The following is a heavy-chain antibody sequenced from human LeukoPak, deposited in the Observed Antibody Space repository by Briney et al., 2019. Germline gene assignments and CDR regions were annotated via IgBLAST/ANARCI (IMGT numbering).Heavy chain of an antibody. Sequence: PGGSLRLSCAASGFTFSSYEMNWVRQAPGKGLVWVSRMNNDGSAMFYADSVKGRFTISRDNAKNTLYLQMNSLRAEDLAVYYCARESTAVGEYYFDYWGQGTLAAVSS. CDR2: MNNDGSAM. J-gene: IGHJ4*02. CDR3: ARESTAVGEYYFDY. D-gene: IGHD3-16*01. V-gene: IGHV3-74*01. CDR1: GFTFSSYE.